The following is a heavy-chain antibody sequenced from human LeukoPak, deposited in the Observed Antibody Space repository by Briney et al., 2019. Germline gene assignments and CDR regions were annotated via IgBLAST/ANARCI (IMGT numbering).Heavy chain of an antibody. V-gene: IGHV4-34*01. Sequence: SETLSLTCAVYGGSFSGYYWSWIRQPPGKGLEWIGEINHSGSTNYNPSLKSRVTISVDTSKNQFSLKLSSVTAADTAVYYCAGGPVDSGWYVPPNDYYYYYYGMDVWGQGTTVTVSS. J-gene: IGHJ6*02. CDR3: AGGPVDSGWYVPPNDYYYYYYGMDV. CDR1: GGSFSGYY. D-gene: IGHD6-19*01. CDR2: INHSGST.